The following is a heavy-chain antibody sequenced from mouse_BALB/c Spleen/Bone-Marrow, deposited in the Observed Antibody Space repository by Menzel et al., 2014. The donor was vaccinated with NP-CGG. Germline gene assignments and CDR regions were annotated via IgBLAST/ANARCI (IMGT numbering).Heavy chain of an antibody. Sequence: DVMLVESGGGLVKSGGSLKLSCAASGFSFNSYGMSWVRQTPEKRLEWVATLSGGGSYTFYPDSVEGRFNIFRDNAKNNQYLQLSSLRSEDTALYYCARHAYYDQTEGSFVYLGQGTLVTGSA. D-gene: IGHD2-4*01. V-gene: IGHV5-9-2*01. CDR1: GFSFNSYG. J-gene: IGHJ3*01. CDR2: LSGGGSYT. CDR3: ARHAYYDQTEGSFVY.